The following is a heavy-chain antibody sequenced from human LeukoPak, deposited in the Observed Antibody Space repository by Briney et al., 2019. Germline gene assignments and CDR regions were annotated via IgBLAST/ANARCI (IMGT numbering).Heavy chain of an antibody. J-gene: IGHJ6*02. D-gene: IGHD3-10*01. CDR3: ARFTQYYYGSGRIPYGMDV. CDR2: IDPSDSYT. CDR1: GYSFTSYW. V-gene: IGHV5-10-1*01. Sequence: GESLRISCKGSGYSFTSYWISWVRQMPGKGLEWMGRIDPSDSYTSYSPSFQGHVTISADKSISTAYLQWSSLKASDTAMYYCARFTQYYYGSGRIPYGMDVWGQGTTVTVSS.